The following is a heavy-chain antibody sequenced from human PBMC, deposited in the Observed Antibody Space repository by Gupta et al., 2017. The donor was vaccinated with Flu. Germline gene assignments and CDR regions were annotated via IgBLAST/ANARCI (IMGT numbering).Heavy chain of an antibody. CDR3: VRGWGTVVDPSPPPY. D-gene: IGHD2-15*01. CDR2: ISGSSTST. Sequence: EVQLLESGGDLVQPGGSLRLSCAASGFTFSNYAMSWVRQAPGKGPEWVSTISGSSTSTYYAASVKGRFTISRDNSKNTLYLQMVSLRAEDTALYYCVRGWGTVVDPSPPPYWGQGSLVTVSS. V-gene: IGHV3-23*01. J-gene: IGHJ4*02. CDR1: GFTFSNYA.